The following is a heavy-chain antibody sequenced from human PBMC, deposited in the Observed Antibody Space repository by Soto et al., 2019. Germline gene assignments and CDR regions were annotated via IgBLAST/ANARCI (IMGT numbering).Heavy chain of an antibody. CDR2: ISGSGGST. J-gene: IGHJ4*02. D-gene: IGHD5-18*01. Sequence: GGSLRLSCASSGFTFSSYAMSCVRQAPGKGLEWVSAISGSGGSTYYADSVKGRFTISRDNSKNTLYLQMNSLRAEDTAVYYCAKDIVGYSYAFFDNCGQGTLVTVSS. V-gene: IGHV3-23*01. CDR3: AKDIVGYSYAFFDN. CDR1: GFTFSSYA.